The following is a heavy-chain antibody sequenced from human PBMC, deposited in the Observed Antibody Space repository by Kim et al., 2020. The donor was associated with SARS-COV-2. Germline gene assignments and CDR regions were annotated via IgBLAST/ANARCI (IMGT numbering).Heavy chain of an antibody. CDR1: GFTFSSYG. V-gene: IGHV3-21*01. Sequence: GGSLRLSCAASGFTFSSYGMNWVRQAPGKGLVWVSSIRSTSTYIYYADSVKGRFTISRDNAKNSLYLQMNSLRAEDTAVYYCARGSSSWSTESYFEYWGQGTLVTVSS. CDR2: IRSTSTYI. CDR3: ARGSSSWSTESYFEY. J-gene: IGHJ4*02. D-gene: IGHD6-6*01.